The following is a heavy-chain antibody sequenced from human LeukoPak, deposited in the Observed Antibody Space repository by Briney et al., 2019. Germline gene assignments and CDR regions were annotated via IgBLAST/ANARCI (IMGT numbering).Heavy chain of an antibody. D-gene: IGHD3-10*01. CDR1: GFTFSSYA. V-gene: IGHV3-30-3*01. Sequence: GGSLRVSCAASGFTFSSYAMHWVRQAPGKGLEWVAVISYDGSNKYYADSVKGRFTISRDNSKNTLYLQMNSLRAEDTAVYYCARVKSRGNYYYYYGMDVWGQGTTVTVSS. CDR3: ARVKSRGNYYYYYGMDV. J-gene: IGHJ6*02. CDR2: ISYDGSNK.